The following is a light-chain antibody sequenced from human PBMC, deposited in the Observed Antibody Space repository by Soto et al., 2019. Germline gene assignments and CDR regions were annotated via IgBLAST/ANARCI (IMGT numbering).Light chain of an antibody. CDR2: KSS. J-gene: IGKJ2*01. CDR3: QRFDTSNAMYF. Sequence: DIQMTQSPSTLSASVGDRVTITCRASESINRRLAWYQQKPGSAPKLLIYKSSTLESGVPSRFSGSGYGTEFTLTISGFQPDDFATYYCQRFDTSNAMYFFGPGTKVDIK. V-gene: IGKV1-5*03. CDR1: ESINRR.